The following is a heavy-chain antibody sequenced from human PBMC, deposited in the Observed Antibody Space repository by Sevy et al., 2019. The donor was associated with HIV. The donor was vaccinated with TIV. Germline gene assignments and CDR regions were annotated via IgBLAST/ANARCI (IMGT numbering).Heavy chain of an antibody. V-gene: IGHV3-23*01. D-gene: IGHD2-8*01. J-gene: IGHJ4*02. CDR1: GFTFAKYS. CDR3: AREGCTQPHDY. Sequence: GGSLRLACAASGFTFAKYSMSWVRQAPGKGLEWVSTFSFGCGRINYADSVKGRFTISRDDSKNTLFLQMNSLRAEDTATYFCAREGCTQPHDYWGQGTLVTVSS. CDR2: FSFGCGRI.